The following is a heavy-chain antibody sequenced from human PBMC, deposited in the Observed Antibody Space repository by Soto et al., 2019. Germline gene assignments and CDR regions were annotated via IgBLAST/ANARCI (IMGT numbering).Heavy chain of an antibody. D-gene: IGHD4-17*01. CDR1: GYNFHTYW. J-gene: IGHJ6*02. V-gene: IGHV5-51*01. Sequence: EEQLVQSGAEVKKPGESLKISCKGSGYNFHTYWIAWVRQMPGKGLEWMGFIYPHDSDTRYSPSFRGQVTVSADKSINTAYLQWTSLKASDTAIYFCARPTDYHYGMQVWGQGTTVTVSS. CDR3: ARPTDYHYGMQV. CDR2: IYPHDSDT.